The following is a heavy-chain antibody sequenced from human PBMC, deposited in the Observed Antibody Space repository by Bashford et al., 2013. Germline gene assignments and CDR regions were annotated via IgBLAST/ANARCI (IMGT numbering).Heavy chain of an antibody. CDR3: AKECSGGSCYSGGNYYYYGMDV. CDR1: GFTFSHYA. CDR2: ISRNGDGP. J-gene: IGHJ6*02. V-gene: IGHV3-64*04. D-gene: IGHD2-15*01. Sequence: GSLRLSCSASGFTFSHYAMHWVRQAPGKRLEYISAISRNGDGPYYADSVKGRFTISRDNSKNTLYLQMNSLRVEDTAVYYCAKECSGGSCYSGGNYYYYGMDVWGQGTTVTVSS.